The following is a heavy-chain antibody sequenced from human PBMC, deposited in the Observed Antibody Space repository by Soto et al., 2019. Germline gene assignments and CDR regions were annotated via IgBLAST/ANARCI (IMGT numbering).Heavy chain of an antibody. CDR3: AKADGQQWLLPHLEN. V-gene: IGHV3-23*01. D-gene: IGHD6-19*01. CDR2: ISCCGGTA. CDR1: GFNFNKYA. Sequence: EVQLLESGGGLVRPGESLRLSCAASGFNFNKYAMSWFRQAPGEGLEWVSGISCCGGTASYADSVKGRFTIARDAAKNTLYLDMNSLRVEDTAEYYCAKADGQQWLLPHLENWGRGTLVTVS. J-gene: IGHJ4*02.